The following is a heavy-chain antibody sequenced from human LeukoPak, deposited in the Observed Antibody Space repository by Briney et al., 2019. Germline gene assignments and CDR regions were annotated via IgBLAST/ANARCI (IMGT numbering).Heavy chain of an antibody. Sequence: ASVKVSCTASGYTFTSYAMNWVRQAPGQGLEWMGWINTNTGNPTYAQGFTGRFVFSLGTSVSAACLQISSLKTEDTAVYYCARGVPGDYWGQGTLVTVSS. CDR3: ARGVPGDY. V-gene: IGHV7-4-1*02. CDR2: INTNTGNP. CDR1: GYTFTSYA. J-gene: IGHJ4*02.